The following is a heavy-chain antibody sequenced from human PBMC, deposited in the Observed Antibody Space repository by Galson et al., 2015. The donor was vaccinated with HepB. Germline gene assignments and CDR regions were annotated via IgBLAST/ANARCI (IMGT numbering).Heavy chain of an antibody. CDR2: VYPGDSET. V-gene: IGHV5-51*01. J-gene: IGHJ5*02. Sequence: QSGAEVKKPGESLKISCKGSGYSFRSYWIAWVRQMPGKGLEWMGMVYPGDSETRYSPSFQGHVTISADKSINTAYLQWSSLKASDTAMYYCARLRNYGSCYSPLDPWGQGTLVTVSS. D-gene: IGHD3-10*01. CDR1: GYSFRSYW. CDR3: ARLRNYGSCYSPLDP.